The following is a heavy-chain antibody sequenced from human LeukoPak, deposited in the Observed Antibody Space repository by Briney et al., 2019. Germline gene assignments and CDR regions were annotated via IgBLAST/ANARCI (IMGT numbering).Heavy chain of an antibody. D-gene: IGHD5/OR15-5a*01. CDR2: IIPIFGTA. V-gene: IGHV1-69*13. CDR1: GGTFSSYA. J-gene: IGHJ4*02. Sequence: SVRVSCKASGGTFSSYAISWVRQAPGEGLEWMGGIIPIFGTANYAQKFQGRVTITADESTSTAYMELSSLRSEDTAVYYCAIYERGYFDYWGQGTLVTVSS. CDR3: AIYERGYFDY.